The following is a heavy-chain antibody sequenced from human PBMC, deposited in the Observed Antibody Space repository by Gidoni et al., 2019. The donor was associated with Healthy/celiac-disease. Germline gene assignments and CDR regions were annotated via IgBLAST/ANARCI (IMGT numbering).Heavy chain of an antibody. CDR3: ARAGSKVTTVTTYYYYGMDV. Sequence: QVQLQESGPGLVKPSQTLSLTCTVSGGSISSVDYYWSWIRQPPGKGLEWIGYIYYSGSTYYNPSLKSRVTISVDTSKNQFSLKLSSVTAADTAVYYCARAGSKVTTVTTYYYYGMDVWGQGTTVTVSS. D-gene: IGHD4-17*01. CDR2: IYYSGST. CDR1: GGSISSVDYY. J-gene: IGHJ6*02. V-gene: IGHV4-30-4*01.